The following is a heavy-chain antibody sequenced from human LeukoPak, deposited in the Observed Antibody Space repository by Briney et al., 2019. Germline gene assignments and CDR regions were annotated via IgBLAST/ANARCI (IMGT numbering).Heavy chain of an antibody. Sequence: GGSLRLSCAASGFTFSSYGMSWVRQAPGKGLEWVSGISGSGGSTYYADSVKGRFTISRDNSKNTLYLQMNSLRAEDTAVYYCAKQTVTATYYYDYYMDVWGKGTTVTISS. CDR3: AKQTVTATYYYDYYMDV. CDR1: GFTFSSYG. J-gene: IGHJ6*03. V-gene: IGHV3-23*01. D-gene: IGHD4-17*01. CDR2: ISGSGGST.